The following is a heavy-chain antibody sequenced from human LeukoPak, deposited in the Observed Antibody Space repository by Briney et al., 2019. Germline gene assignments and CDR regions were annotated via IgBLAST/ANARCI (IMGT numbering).Heavy chain of an antibody. CDR2: IYHSGST. V-gene: IGHV4-30-2*01. CDR1: GGSISSGGYY. D-gene: IGHD6-19*01. J-gene: IGHJ3*02. Sequence: SETLSLTCTVSGGSISSGGYYWSWIRQPPGKGLEWIGYIYHSGSTYYNPSLKSRVTISVDRSKNQFSLKLSSVTAADTAVYYCASTLPPVAGRGGAFDIWGQGTMVTVSS. CDR3: ASTLPPVAGRGGAFDI.